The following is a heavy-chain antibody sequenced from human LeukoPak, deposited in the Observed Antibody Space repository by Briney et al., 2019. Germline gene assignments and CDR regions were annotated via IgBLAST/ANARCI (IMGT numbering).Heavy chain of an antibody. CDR1: GFTFSSYG. CDR3: ARDNEHYFDS. J-gene: IGHJ4*02. CDR2: IWYGGSDK. Sequence: PGRSLRLSCAASGFTFSSYGMHWVRQAPGKGLEWVAVIWYGGSDKYYADSVKGRFTISRDNSKNTLYLQMNSLRAEDTAVYYCARDNEHYFDSWGQGTLVTVSS. D-gene: IGHD1-1*01. V-gene: IGHV3-33*01.